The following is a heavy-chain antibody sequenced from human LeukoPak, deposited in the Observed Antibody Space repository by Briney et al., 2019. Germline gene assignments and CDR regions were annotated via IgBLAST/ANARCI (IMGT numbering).Heavy chain of an antibody. CDR1: GFTFSSYA. CDR3: AKDPDDFWSGSNWFDP. D-gene: IGHD3-3*01. J-gene: IGHJ5*02. CDR2: ISGSSGNA. V-gene: IGHV3-23*01. Sequence: GGSLRLSCAASGFTFSSYAMNWVRQVPEKGLEWVSAISGSSGNANYADSVKGRFTVSRDNSKNPLYLQMISLRAEDTALYYCAKDPDDFWSGSNWFDPWGQGTLVTVSS.